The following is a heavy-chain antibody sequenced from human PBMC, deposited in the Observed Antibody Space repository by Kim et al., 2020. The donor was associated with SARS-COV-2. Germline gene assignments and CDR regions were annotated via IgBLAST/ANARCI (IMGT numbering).Heavy chain of an antibody. J-gene: IGHJ4*02. CDR3: ARDIAAGLGY. Sequence: NTNYEQKLQGRVTMTTETSTSTAYMELRSLRSDDTAVYYCARDIAAGLGYWGQGTLVTVSS. D-gene: IGHD6-13*01. V-gene: IGHV1-18*01. CDR2: NT.